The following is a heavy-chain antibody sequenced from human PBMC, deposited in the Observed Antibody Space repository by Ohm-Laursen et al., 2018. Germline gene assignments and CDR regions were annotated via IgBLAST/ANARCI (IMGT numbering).Heavy chain of an antibody. CDR1: GFTFSSYS. V-gene: IGHV3-21*04. D-gene: IGHD3-22*01. CDR2: ISSSSYI. J-gene: IGHJ6*02. Sequence: GSLRLSCAASGFTFSSYSMNWVRQAPGKGLEWVSSISSSSYIYYADSVKGRFTISRDNAKNSLYLQMNSLRAEDTAIYYCARHDSSDSPSHYYYYTMDVWGQGTTVTVSS. CDR3: ARHDSSDSPSHYYYYTMDV.